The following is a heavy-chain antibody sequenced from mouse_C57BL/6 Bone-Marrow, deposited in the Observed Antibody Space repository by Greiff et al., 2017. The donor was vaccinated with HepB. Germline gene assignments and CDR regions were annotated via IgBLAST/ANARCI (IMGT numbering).Heavy chain of an antibody. V-gene: IGHV1-72*01. CDR2: IDPKSGGT. CDR3: AREEDYYGSSYEAY. Sequence: QVQLKQPGAELVKPGASVKLSCKASGYTFTSYWMPWVKQRPGRGLEWIGRIDPKSGGTKYNGKFKSKATLTVDKPSSTAYMQLSSLTSEDAAVYYCAREEDYYGSSYEAYWGQGTLVTVSA. J-gene: IGHJ3*01. D-gene: IGHD1-1*01. CDR1: GYTFTSYW.